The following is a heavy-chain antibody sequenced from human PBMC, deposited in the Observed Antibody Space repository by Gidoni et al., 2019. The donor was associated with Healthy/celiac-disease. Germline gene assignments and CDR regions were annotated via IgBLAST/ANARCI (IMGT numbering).Heavy chain of an antibody. CDR3: ARGGGYSYGYPLDY. D-gene: IGHD5-18*01. Sequence: QVQLVESGGGVVTPGRSRRLSCAAYGFTFSNYGMHWVRQAPGKGLEWVAVIWYDGSNKYYADSVKGRFTISRDNSKNTLYLQMNSLRAEDTAVYYCARGGGYSYGYPLDYWGQGTLVTVSS. CDR2: IWYDGSNK. CDR1: GFTFSNYG. J-gene: IGHJ4*02. V-gene: IGHV3-33*01.